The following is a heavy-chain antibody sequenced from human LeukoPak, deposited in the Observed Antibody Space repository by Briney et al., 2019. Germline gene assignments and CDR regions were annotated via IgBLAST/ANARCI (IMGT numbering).Heavy chain of an antibody. D-gene: IGHD2/OR15-2a*01. CDR2: IKQDGSEK. CDR3: ARGLIVRGFDY. CDR1: RFTFSSYW. J-gene: IGHJ4*02. Sequence: GGSLRLSCAASRFTFSSYWMSWVRQAPGKGLEWVANIKQDGSEKYYVDSVKGRFTISRDNAKNSLYLQMNSLRAEDTAVYYCARGLIVRGFDYWGQGTLVTVSS. V-gene: IGHV3-7*01.